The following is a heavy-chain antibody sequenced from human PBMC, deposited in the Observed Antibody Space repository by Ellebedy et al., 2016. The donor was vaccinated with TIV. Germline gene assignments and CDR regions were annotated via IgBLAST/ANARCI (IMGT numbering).Heavy chain of an antibody. CDR1: GFTFSSYW. D-gene: IGHD5-18*01. CDR3: ARRGGAAMGYLFDH. Sequence: GESLKISCAASGFTFSSYWMSWVRQAPGKGLEWVANIKQDGSEKYYVDSVKGRFTISRDNSRNTLYLEMNSLRAEDTAIYYCARRGGAAMGYLFDHWGQGTLVSVSS. CDR2: IKQDGSEK. V-gene: IGHV3-7*03. J-gene: IGHJ4*02.